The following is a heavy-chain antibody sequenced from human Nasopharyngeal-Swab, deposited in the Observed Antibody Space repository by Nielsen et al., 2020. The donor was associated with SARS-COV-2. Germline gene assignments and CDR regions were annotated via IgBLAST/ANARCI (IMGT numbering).Heavy chain of an antibody. D-gene: IGHD3-16*01. V-gene: IGHV3-72*01. Sequence: WIRQPPGKGLEWVGRTRDKANSYTTEYAATVKGSFTISRDDSKNSLYLQMNSLKSEDTGVYYCVREGPHYVWESYSEGGAFDIWGQGTMVTVSS. CDR2: TRDKANSYTT. J-gene: IGHJ3*02. CDR3: VREGPHYVWESYSEGGAFDI.